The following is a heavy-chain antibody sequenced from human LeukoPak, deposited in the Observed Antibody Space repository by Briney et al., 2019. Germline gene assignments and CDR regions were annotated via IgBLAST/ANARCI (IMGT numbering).Heavy chain of an antibody. V-gene: IGHV4-34*01. CDR2: INHSGST. CDR3: ARVARRWLQLTGGYLDY. CDR1: GGSFSGYY. J-gene: IGHJ4*02. Sequence: PSETLSLTCAVYGGSFSGYYWSWIRQPPGKGLEWIGEINHSGSTNYNPSLKSRVTISVDTSKNQFSLKLSSVTAADTAVYYCARVARRWLQLTGGYLDYWGQGTLVTVSS. D-gene: IGHD5-24*01.